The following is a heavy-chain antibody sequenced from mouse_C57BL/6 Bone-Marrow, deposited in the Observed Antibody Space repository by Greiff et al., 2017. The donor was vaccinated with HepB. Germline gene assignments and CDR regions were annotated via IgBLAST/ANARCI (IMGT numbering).Heavy chain of an antibody. CDR1: GYTFTSYW. D-gene: IGHD1-1*01. J-gene: IGHJ4*01. CDR2: IDPNSGGT. Sequence: QVQLQQPGAELVKPGASVKLSCKASGYTFTSYWMHWVKQRPGRGLEWIGRIDPNSGGTKYNEKFKSKATLTVDKPSSTAYMQLSSLTSEDSAVYYCARVKGGLLLRSLYAMDYWGQGTSVTVSS. CDR3: ARVKGGLLLRSLYAMDY. V-gene: IGHV1-72*01.